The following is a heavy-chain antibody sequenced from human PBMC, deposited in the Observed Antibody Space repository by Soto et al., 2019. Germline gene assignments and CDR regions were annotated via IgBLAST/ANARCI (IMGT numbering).Heavy chain of an antibody. CDR2: VSSSGDRT. Sequence: VQLVESGGGVVQPGRSLRLSCAASGFTFTSNAMSWVRQGPGKGLEWVSGVSSSGDRTYYTDSVKGRFTIARDNSKNTLYLQMDSLRAEDTATYYCAKGHYNWNQPGWFDPWGQGTLVTVSS. V-gene: IGHV3-23*04. CDR1: GFTFTSNA. D-gene: IGHD1-20*01. CDR3: AKGHYNWNQPGWFDP. J-gene: IGHJ5*02.